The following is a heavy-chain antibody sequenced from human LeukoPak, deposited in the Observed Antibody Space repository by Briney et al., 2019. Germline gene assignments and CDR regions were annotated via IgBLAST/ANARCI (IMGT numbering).Heavy chain of an antibody. CDR3: TTMGDY. J-gene: IGHJ4*02. D-gene: IGHD3-10*01. CDR1: GFTFSNAW. V-gene: IGHV3-15*01. Sequence: GGSLRLSCAASGFTFSNAWISWVRQTPGKWLEWVGRVKSKTDGETTDYAAPVTGRFTISRDDSKVTPYLQMNSPKAEDTAVYYCTTMGDYWGQGTLVTVSS. CDR2: VKSKTDGETT.